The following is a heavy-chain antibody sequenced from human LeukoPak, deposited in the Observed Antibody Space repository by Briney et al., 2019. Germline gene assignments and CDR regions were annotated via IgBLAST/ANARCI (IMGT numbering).Heavy chain of an antibody. V-gene: IGHV1-46*01. CDR1: GYTFTNYY. D-gene: IGHD4-11*01. CDR3: ARATRVTYYYYYYMDV. J-gene: IGHJ6*03. CDR2: INPSDGST. Sequence: GASVKVSCKASGYTFTNYYMHWVRQAPGQGLEWMGIINPSDGSTNYAQKFQGRVIMTRDMSTSTVYMELSSLRSEDTAVYYCARATRVTYYYYYYMDVWGKGTTVTVSS.